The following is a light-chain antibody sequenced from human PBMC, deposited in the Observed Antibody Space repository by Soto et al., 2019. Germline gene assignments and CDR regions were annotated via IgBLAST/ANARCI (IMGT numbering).Light chain of an antibody. CDR1: NSDVGGYNY. CDR3: NSFAGSAQLV. CDR2: EVT. J-gene: IGLJ3*02. V-gene: IGLV2-8*01. Sequence: QSALTQPPSASGSPGQSVTISCTGTNSDVGGYNYVSWYQQYPGKAPKLLIYEVTKRPSGVPDRVSGSKSGNTAYLTVSGLQAEDEADYYCNSFAGSAQLVVGGGTKLTVL.